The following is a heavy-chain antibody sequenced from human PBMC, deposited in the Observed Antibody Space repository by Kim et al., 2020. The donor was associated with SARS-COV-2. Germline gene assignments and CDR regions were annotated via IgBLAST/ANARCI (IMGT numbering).Heavy chain of an antibody. V-gene: IGHV4-34*01. J-gene: IGHJ6*02. CDR2: INHSGST. CDR1: GGSFSGYY. D-gene: IGHD4-17*01. CDR3: ARTTHKAYYYYYGMDV. Sequence: SETLSLTCAVYGGSFSGYYWSWIRQPPGKGLEWIGEINHSGSTNYNPSLKSRVTISVDTSKNQFSLKLSSVTAADTAVYYCARTTHKAYYYYYGMDVWGQGTTVTVSS.